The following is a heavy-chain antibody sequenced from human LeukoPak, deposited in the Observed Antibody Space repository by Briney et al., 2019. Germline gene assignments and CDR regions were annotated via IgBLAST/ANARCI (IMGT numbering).Heavy chain of an antibody. D-gene: IGHD3-22*01. CDR2: IYYTGST. J-gene: IGHJ4*02. Sequence: PSETLSLTCTVSGGSMSSSNYYWGWIRQPPEKGLEWIGTIYYTGSTFYNPSLKSRVTISVDTPKNRFSLKLTSVTAADTAVYYCARQYYESSGYVDYWGQGYLVTVSS. CDR3: ARQYYESSGYVDY. CDR1: GGSMSSSNYY. V-gene: IGHV4-39*01.